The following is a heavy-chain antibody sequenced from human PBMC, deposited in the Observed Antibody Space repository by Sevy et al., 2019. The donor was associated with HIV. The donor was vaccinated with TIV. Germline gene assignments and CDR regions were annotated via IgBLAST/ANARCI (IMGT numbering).Heavy chain of an antibody. CDR1: GYSVIEFS. Sequence: SSVKFSFKVSGYSVIEFSMHWMRQAPGKGLEWMGTFDPEDDETIYAQKIQGRVTMTEDTSTDTAYMELRSLRSEATDVYYCATTKAHYDSSGYPFDYWGQGTLVTVSS. J-gene: IGHJ4*02. V-gene: IGHV1-24*01. CDR2: FDPEDDET. CDR3: ATTKAHYDSSGYPFDY. D-gene: IGHD3-22*01.